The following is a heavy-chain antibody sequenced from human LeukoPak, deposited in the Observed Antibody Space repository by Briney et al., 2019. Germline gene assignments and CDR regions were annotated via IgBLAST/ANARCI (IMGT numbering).Heavy chain of an antibody. D-gene: IGHD4-11*01. V-gene: IGHV1-69*13. CDR3: ARGSRVTTYSLYYYYMDV. CDR2: VIPIFGTV. CDR1: GGTFSSYA. Sequence: SVKVSCKASGGTFSSYAISWVRQAPGQGLEWMGGVIPIFGTVNYAQKFQGRVTITADESTSTAYMELSSLRSEDTAVYFCARGSRVTTYSLYYYYMDVWGKGTTVTVSS. J-gene: IGHJ6*03.